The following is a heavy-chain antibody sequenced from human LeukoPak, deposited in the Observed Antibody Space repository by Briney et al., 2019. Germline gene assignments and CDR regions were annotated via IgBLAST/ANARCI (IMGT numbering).Heavy chain of an antibody. V-gene: IGHV3-74*01. J-gene: IGHJ4*02. CDR2: IDEHGTTI. D-gene: IGHD3-10*01. Sequence: GESLRLSCAASGFTFSRYWMHWIRQAPGEGLVWVSRIDEHGTTIDYADSVRDRFTISRDNAKNTLYLHMNSLRAEDTAMYYCARDVGGAGSHWGQGSLVTVSS. CDR1: GFTFSRYW. CDR3: ARDVGGAGSH.